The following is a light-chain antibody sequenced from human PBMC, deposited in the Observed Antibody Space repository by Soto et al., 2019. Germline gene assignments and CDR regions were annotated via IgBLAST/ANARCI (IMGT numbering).Light chain of an antibody. Sequence: DIVMTQVPATLSVSPGERATLSCRASQSVSSSYLAWYQQKPGQAPRLLIYGASSRATGIPDRFSGSGSGTDFTLTISRLEPEDFAVYYCQKYGSSPWTFGRGTKGDIK. V-gene: IGKV3-20*01. CDR2: GAS. J-gene: IGKJ1*01. CDR3: QKYGSSPWT. CDR1: QSVSSSY.